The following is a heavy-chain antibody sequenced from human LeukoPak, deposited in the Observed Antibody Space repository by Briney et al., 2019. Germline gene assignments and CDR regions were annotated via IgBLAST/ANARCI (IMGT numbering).Heavy chain of an antibody. D-gene: IGHD2-15*01. Sequence: ASVKVSCKASGYTFTSYYMHWMRQAPGQGPEWMGIINPRGGSTDYSQKLQGRVTMTTDTSTSTAYMELRSLRSDDTAVYYCARDSYCSGGSCYFDYYYYMDVWGKGTTVTVSS. CDR2: INPRGGST. V-gene: IGHV1-46*01. J-gene: IGHJ6*03. CDR1: GYTFTSYY. CDR3: ARDSYCSGGSCYFDYYYYMDV.